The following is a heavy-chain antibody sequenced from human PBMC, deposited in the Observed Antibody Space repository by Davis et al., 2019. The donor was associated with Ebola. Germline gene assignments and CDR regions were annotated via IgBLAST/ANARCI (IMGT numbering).Heavy chain of an antibody. J-gene: IGHJ3*02. CDR1: GGTFSSYA. CDR2: IIPIFGTA. D-gene: IGHD5-24*01. Sequence: AASVKVSCKASGGTFSSYAISWVRQAPGQGLEWMGGIIPIFGTANYAQKFQGRVTITADESTSTVYMELSSLRSEDTAVYYCAREGWLQTNDAFDIWGQGTMVTVSS. V-gene: IGHV1-69*13. CDR3: AREGWLQTNDAFDI.